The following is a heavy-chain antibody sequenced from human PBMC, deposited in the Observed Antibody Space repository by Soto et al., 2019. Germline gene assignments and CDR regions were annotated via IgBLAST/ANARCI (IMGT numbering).Heavy chain of an antibody. V-gene: IGHV1-69*08. CDR2: IIPILGIA. Sequence: QVQLVQSGAEVKKPGSSVKVSCKASGGTFSSYTISWVRQAPGQGLEWMGRIIPILGIANYAQKFQGRVTITADKSTSTAYMELSSLRSEDTAMYYCERDPSAYDLPAYWGQGTLVTVSS. D-gene: IGHD5-12*01. CDR1: GGTFSSYT. J-gene: IGHJ4*02. CDR3: ERDPSAYDLPAY.